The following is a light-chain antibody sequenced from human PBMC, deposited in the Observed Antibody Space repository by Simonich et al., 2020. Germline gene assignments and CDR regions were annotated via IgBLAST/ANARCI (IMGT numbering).Light chain of an antibody. V-gene: IGKV4-1*01. Sequence: DIVMTQSPDSLAVSLGERATINCKSSQSVLYSSNNKNYLAWYQQKPGQPPKLLSYWASTRESVVPYRFSGSGSGTEFTLTISSLQPDDFATYYCQQYNSYWTFGQGTKVEIK. CDR1: QSVLYSSNNKNY. CDR2: WAS. CDR3: QQYNSYWT. J-gene: IGKJ1*01.